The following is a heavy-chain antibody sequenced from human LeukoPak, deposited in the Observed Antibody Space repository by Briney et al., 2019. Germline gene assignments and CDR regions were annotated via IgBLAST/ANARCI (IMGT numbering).Heavy chain of an antibody. D-gene: IGHD6-13*01. V-gene: IGHV1-2*02. Sequence: ASVKVSCKASGYTFTGYYIHWGRQAPGQGLELMGWLNPNSGGTNYAQKFQGRVTMTRDTSISTAYMELSRLRSHDTAVYYCARAGDSSSWDNWFDPWGQGNLVTVSS. CDR3: ARAGDSSSWDNWFDP. CDR1: GYTFTGYY. CDR2: LNPNSGGT. J-gene: IGHJ5*02.